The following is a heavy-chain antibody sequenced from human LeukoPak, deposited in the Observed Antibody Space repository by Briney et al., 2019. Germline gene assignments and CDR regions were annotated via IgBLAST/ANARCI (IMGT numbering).Heavy chain of an antibody. CDR1: GYTFTSYY. Sequence: SVKVSCKASGYTFTSYYMHWVRQAPGQGLEWMGGIIPIFGTANYAQKFQGRVTITADESTSTAYMELSSLRSEDTAVYYCARGQSGYGATYYFDYWGQGTLVTVSS. J-gene: IGHJ4*02. V-gene: IGHV1-69*13. CDR2: IIPIFGTA. CDR3: ARGQSGYGATYYFDY. D-gene: IGHD5-12*01.